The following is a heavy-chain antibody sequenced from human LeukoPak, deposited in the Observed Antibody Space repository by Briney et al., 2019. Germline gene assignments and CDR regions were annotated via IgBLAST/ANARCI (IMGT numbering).Heavy chain of an antibody. Sequence: ASVKVSCKASGYTFTSYDINWVRQATGQGLEWMGWVNPNSGNTGYAQKFQGRVTMTRNTSISTAYMELSSLRSEDTAVYYCARGMRVGAIIWFDPWGQGTLVTVSS. J-gene: IGHJ5*02. D-gene: IGHD1-26*01. CDR2: VNPNSGNT. V-gene: IGHV1-8*01. CDR3: ARGMRVGAIIWFDP. CDR1: GYTFTSYD.